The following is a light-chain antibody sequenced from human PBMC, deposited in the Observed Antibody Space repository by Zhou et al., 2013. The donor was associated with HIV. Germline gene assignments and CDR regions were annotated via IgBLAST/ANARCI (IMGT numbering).Light chain of an antibody. CDR1: QDIRNY. V-gene: IGKV1-33*01. J-gene: IGKJ3*01. CDR3: QQYDNFFFT. CDR2: DAS. Sequence: DIQMTQSPSSLSASVGDRVTITCQASQDIRNYLNWYQQKPGKAPKLLIYDASDVETGVPSRFSGSGSGTNFTFSISSLQPEDIATYYCQQYDNFFFTFGPGTKVDIK.